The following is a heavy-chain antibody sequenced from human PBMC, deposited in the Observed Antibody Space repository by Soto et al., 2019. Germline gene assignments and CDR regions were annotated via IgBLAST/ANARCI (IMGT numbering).Heavy chain of an antibody. D-gene: IGHD4-17*01. CDR1: GGSISSSKW. CDR2: IYHSGST. Sequence: QVQLQESGPGLVKPSGTLSLTCGVSGGSISSSKWWSWVRQPPGQGLEWIGEIYHSGSTNYNSSLKSRVXXAXDXXKNQFSLKLSSVTAADTGLYYCASKDYADYGWFDPWGQGTLVTVSS. J-gene: IGHJ5*02. CDR3: ASKDYADYGWFDP. V-gene: IGHV4-4*02.